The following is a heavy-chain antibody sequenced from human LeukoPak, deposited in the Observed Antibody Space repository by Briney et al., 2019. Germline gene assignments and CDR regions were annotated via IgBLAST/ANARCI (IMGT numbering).Heavy chain of an antibody. D-gene: IGHD2-15*01. Sequence: SQTLSLTCALSGDSVSSNSAAWNSIRQSPSRGLEWLGRTYYRSKWYNDYAVSVKSRITINPDTSKNQFSLQLNSVTPEDTAVYYCARASWWLPGFFDYWGQGTRVSVSS. V-gene: IGHV6-1*01. CDR2: TYYRSKWYN. J-gene: IGHJ4*02. CDR3: ARASWWLPGFFDY. CDR1: GDSVSSNSAA.